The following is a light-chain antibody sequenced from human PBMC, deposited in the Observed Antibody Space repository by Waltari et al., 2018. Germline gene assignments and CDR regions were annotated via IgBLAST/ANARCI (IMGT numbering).Light chain of an antibody. CDR1: QSVLYSSNHKNY. CDR2: WAA. V-gene: IGKV4-1*01. Sequence: DIVMTQSPDSLAVSLGERATINCKSSQSVLYSSNHKNYLAWYQQKPGQPPKLLIYWAATRGSGVPDRFSGSGSGTDFTLTISSLQAEDVAVYYCQQYYSIPYTFGQGTKLEIK. J-gene: IGKJ2*01. CDR3: QQYYSIPYT.